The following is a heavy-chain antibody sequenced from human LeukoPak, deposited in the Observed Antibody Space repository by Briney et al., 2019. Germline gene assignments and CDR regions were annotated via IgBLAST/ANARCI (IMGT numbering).Heavy chain of an antibody. CDR1: GYTFTSYG. CDR2: ISAYNGNT. CDR3: ARVSAYYYDSSGYYGLDY. V-gene: IGHV1-18*01. Sequence: ASVKLSCKASGYTFTSYGISWVRQAPGQGLEWMGWISAYNGNTNYAQKLQGRVTMTTDTSTSTAYMELRSLRSDDTAVYYCARVSAYYYDSSGYYGLDYWGQGTLVTVSS. J-gene: IGHJ4*02. D-gene: IGHD3-22*01.